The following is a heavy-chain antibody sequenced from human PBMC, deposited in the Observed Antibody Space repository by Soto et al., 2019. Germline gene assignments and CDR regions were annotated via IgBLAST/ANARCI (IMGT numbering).Heavy chain of an antibody. CDR3: ARRHQPCDYHSYGMDV. Sequence: EEQLVESGGGLVQPGGSLRLSCVASGFTFTTYCLHWVRQAPGKGLEYLSAISNDGVHTYYANSVKGRFTVSRANSKDTLYLHMHSLSPDDMAVYYCARRHQPCDYHSYGMDVWGQGTTVSVSS. CDR1: GFTFTTYC. J-gene: IGHJ6*02. CDR2: ISNDGVHT. V-gene: IGHV3-64*01.